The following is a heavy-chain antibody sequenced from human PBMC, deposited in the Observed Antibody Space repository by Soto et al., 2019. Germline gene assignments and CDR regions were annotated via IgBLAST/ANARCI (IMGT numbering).Heavy chain of an antibody. Sequence: QVQLQESGPGLVKPSETLSLTCTVSGGSISSYYWSWIRQPPGKGLEWIGYIYYSGSPNYNPSLTSRVPISIDPSKNPVSLKLSSVTAADTAVDYGARREERVAMPSGYWGQGTLVTVSS. CDR3: ARREERVAMPSGY. CDR1: GGSISSYY. J-gene: IGHJ4*02. D-gene: IGHD2-2*01. CDR2: IYYSGSP. V-gene: IGHV4-59*01.